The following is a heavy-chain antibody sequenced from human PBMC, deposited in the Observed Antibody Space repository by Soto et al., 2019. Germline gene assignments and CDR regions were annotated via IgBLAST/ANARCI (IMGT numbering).Heavy chain of an antibody. CDR2: ISGSGGST. CDR1: GFTISSYA. J-gene: IGHJ4*02. CDR3: AKDIPLPYSSGWYYGVDY. D-gene: IGHD6-19*01. V-gene: IGHV3-23*01. Sequence: PLRLSCAAAGFTISSYAMSWVRQAPGKGLEWVSAISGSGGSTYYADSVKGRFTISRDNSKNTLYLQMNSLRAEDTAVYYCAKDIPLPYSSGWYYGVDYWGQGTLVTVSS.